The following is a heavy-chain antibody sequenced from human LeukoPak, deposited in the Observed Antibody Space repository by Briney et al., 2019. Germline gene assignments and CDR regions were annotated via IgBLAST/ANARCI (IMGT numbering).Heavy chain of an antibody. V-gene: IGHV1-46*03. Sequence: ASVKVSCKASGYTFTSYYMHWVRQAPGQGLEWMGIINPSGGSTSYAQKFQGRVTMTRDTSTSTVYMELSSLRSEDTAVYYCAIDYEDYYYYMDVWGKGTTVTVSS. D-gene: IGHD4-17*01. J-gene: IGHJ6*03. CDR3: AIDYEDYYYYMDV. CDR1: GYTFTSYY. CDR2: INPSGGST.